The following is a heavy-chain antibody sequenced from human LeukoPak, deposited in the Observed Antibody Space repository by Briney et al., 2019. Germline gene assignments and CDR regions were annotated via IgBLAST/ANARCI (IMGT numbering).Heavy chain of an antibody. D-gene: IGHD2-15*01. CDR1: GFTFISYA. J-gene: IGHJ4*01. V-gene: IGHV3-23*01. CDR2: ISGSGGST. Sequence: GGSLRLSCAASGFTFISYAMSWVRQAPGKGLEWVSAISGSGGSTYYADSVKGRFTISRDNSKNTLYLQMNSLRAEDTAVYYCAKGSDIVVVVAALDTAMFNYWAHGTLVTVSS. CDR3: AKGSDIVVVVAALDTAMFNY.